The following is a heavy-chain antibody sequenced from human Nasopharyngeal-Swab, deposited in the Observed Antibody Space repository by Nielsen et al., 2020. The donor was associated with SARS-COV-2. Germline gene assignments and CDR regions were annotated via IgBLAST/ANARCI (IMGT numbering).Heavy chain of an antibody. CDR3: ARDHLMTVTIPYYYYGMDV. CDR2: ISGSGGST. V-gene: IGHV3-23*01. CDR1: GFTFSSYA. D-gene: IGHD4-11*01. Sequence: GESLKISCAASGFTFSSYAMSWVRQAPGKGLEWVSSISGSGGSTYYADSVKGRFTISRDNSKNTLYLQMNSLRAEDTAAYYCARDHLMTVTIPYYYYGMDVWGQGTTVTVSS. J-gene: IGHJ6*02.